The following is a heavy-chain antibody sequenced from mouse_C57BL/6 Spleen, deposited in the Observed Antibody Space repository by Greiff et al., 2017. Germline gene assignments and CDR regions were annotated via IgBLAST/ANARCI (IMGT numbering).Heavy chain of an antibody. D-gene: IGHD1-1*01. CDR2: IDPSDSET. CDR3: ARSAFYGSSYWYFDV. V-gene: IGHV1-52*01. J-gene: IGHJ1*03. Sequence: QVQLQQPGAELVRPGSSVKLSCKASGYTFTSYWMHWVKQRPIQGLEWIGNIDPSDSETHYNQKFKDKATLTVYKSSSTAYMQLSSLTSEDSAVYYCARSAFYGSSYWYFDVWGTGTTVTVSS. CDR1: GYTFTSYW.